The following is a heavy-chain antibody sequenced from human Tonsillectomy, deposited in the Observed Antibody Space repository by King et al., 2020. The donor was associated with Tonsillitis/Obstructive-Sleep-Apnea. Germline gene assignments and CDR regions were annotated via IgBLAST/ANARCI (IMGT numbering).Heavy chain of an antibody. J-gene: IGHJ4*02. CDR1: GFTFSSYA. CDR2: ISYDGSNK. V-gene: IGHV3-30*04. CDR3: ARDRGGEAHFDY. D-gene: IGHD3-16*01. Sequence: HVQLVESGGGVVQPGRSLRLSCAASGFTFSSYAMHWVRQAPGKGLEWVAVISYDGSNKYYADSVKGRFTISRDNSKNTLHLQMNSLRAEDTAVYYCARDRGGEAHFDYWGQGTLVTVSS.